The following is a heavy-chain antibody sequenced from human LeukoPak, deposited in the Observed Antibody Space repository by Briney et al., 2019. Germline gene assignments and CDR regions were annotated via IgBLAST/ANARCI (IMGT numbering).Heavy chain of an antibody. D-gene: IGHD3-10*01. CDR1: GGSISSYY. CDR2: IYYSGST. Sequence: SETLSLTCTVSGGSISSYYWSWIRQHPGKGLEWIGYIYYSGSTYYNPSLKSRVTISVDTSKNQFSLKLSSVTAADTAVYYCARAPGSWFGELFPYYFDYWGQGTLVTVSS. CDR3: ARAPGSWFGELFPYYFDY. V-gene: IGHV4-59*06. J-gene: IGHJ4*02.